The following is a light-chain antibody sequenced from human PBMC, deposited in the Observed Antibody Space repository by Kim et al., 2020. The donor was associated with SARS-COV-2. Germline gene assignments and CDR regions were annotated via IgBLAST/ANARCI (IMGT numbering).Light chain of an antibody. J-gene: IGKJ2*01. V-gene: IGKV1-39*01. CDR2: ATS. CDR1: GYFNSH. CDR3: QQSYDIPYT. Sequence: SMRERVHICHRASGYFNSHLQWYQVKPGNAPKLLIFATSNLLCGVASTFSGSGSGAEYTLTITSLQPEDFATYYCQQSYDIPYTLGQGTKLEI.